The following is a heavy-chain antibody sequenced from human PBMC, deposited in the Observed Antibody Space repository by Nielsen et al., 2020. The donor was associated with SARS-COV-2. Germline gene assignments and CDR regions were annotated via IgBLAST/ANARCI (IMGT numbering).Heavy chain of an antibody. CDR3: ARRDWSSGDDYYYYGMDI. CDR2: INAGNGNT. J-gene: IGHJ6*02. Sequence: WVRQAPGQRLEWMGWINAGNGNTKYSQKFQGRVTLTRDTSISTAYMEVTSLRSDDTAVYFCARRDWSSGDDYYYYGMDIWGQGTTVTVSS. V-gene: IGHV1-2*02. D-gene: IGHD6-19*01.